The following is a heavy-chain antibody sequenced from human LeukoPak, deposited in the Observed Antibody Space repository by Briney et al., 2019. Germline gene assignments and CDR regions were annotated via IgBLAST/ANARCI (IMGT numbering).Heavy chain of an antibody. CDR1: GFTFSSYA. D-gene: IGHD1-14*01. J-gene: IGHJ4*02. CDR2: ISNSDGST. V-gene: IGHV3-23*01. Sequence: GGSLRLSCAASGFTFSSYAMSWVRQVPGKGLEWVSTISNSDGSTYYADSVKGRFSISRDNSENTLYLQMNSLRAEDTAVYYCAKATGYLLWGQGTLVTVSS. CDR3: AKATGYLL.